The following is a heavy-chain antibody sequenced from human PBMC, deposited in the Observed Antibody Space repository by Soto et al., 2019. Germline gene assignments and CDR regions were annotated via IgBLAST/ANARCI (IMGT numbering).Heavy chain of an antibody. CDR2: FIPMFNRP. V-gene: IGHV1-69*01. Sequence: QVQLVQSGAEVKKPGSSVKVSCKASGSTFSSYAISWVRQAPGQGLEWMGGFIPMFNRPHSARKFQGRVTSTADETTSSAYMDLSSMRSEDTAVYYCERGQFHTVSNYNYALDVWGQGTTGTVSS. J-gene: IGHJ6*02. CDR3: ERGQFHTVSNYNYALDV. CDR1: GSTFSSYA.